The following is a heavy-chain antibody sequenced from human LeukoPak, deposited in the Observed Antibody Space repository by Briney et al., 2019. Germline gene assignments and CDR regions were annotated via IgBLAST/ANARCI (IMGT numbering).Heavy chain of an antibody. J-gene: IGHJ3*02. Sequence: SETLSLTCTVSGGSISSYYWSWIRQPPGKGLEWTGYIYYSGSTNYNPSLKSRVTISVDTSKNQFSLKLSSVTAADTAVYYCARMGAILEWLSPGAFDIWGQGTMVTVSS. CDR3: ARMGAILEWLSPGAFDI. D-gene: IGHD3-3*01. CDR2: IYYSGST. V-gene: IGHV4-59*01. CDR1: GGSISSYY.